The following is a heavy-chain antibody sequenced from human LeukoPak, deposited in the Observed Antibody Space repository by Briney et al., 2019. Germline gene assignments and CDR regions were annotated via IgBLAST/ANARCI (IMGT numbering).Heavy chain of an antibody. V-gene: IGHV4-61*08. CDR2: IYYSGST. D-gene: IGHD3-10*01. Sequence: SETLSLTCAVSGGSISSGGYSWSWIRQPPGKGLEWIGYIYYSGSTNYNPSLKSRVTISVDTSKNQFSLKLSSVTAADTAVYYCARVGYSSSGNYYNDRGAFDYWGQGTLVTVSS. CDR3: ARVGYSSSGNYYNDRGAFDY. J-gene: IGHJ4*02. CDR1: GGSISSGGYS.